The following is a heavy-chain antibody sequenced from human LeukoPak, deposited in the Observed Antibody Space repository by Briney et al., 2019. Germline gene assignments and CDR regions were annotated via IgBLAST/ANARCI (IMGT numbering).Heavy chain of an antibody. V-gene: IGHV3-30*18. Sequence: PGGSLRLSCAASGFTFSSYGMHWVRQAPGKGLEWVAVISYDGNNKYYADSVKGRFTISRDNAKNSLYLQMNSLRAEDTALYYCAKDLAATIPVGFDYWGQGTLVTVSS. CDR3: AKDLAATIPVGFDY. J-gene: IGHJ4*02. CDR1: GFTFSSYG. D-gene: IGHD6-13*01. CDR2: ISYDGNNK.